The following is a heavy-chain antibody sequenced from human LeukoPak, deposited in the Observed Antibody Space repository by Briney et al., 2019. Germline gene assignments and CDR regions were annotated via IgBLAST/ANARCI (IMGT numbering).Heavy chain of an antibody. D-gene: IGHD2-2*01. CDR3: ARVPAAIPGGYYYYGMDV. CDR1: GYTFTSYD. J-gene: IGHJ6*02. Sequence: ASVKVSCKASGYTFTSYDINWVRQATGQGLEWMGWMNPNSGNTGYAQKFQGRVTVTRNTSISTAYMELSSLRSEDTAVYYCARVPAAIPGGYYYYGMDVWGQGTTVTVSS. CDR2: MNPNSGNT. V-gene: IGHV1-8*01.